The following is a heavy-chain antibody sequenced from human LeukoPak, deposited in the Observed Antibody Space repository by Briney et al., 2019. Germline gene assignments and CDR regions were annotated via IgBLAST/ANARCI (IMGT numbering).Heavy chain of an antibody. V-gene: IGHV4-61*02. CDR1: GDSLSSGSYY. CDR3: ARTGGDYSYYFDS. D-gene: IGHD4-17*01. Sequence: PSETLSLTCTVSGDSLSSGSYYWNWIRQPAGKGLEWIGRIYTSGSTHYNPSLKSRVTISVDTSKNQFSLKLNSVTAADTAVYYCARTGGDYSYYFDSWGQGTLVTVSS. CDR2: IYTSGST. J-gene: IGHJ4*02.